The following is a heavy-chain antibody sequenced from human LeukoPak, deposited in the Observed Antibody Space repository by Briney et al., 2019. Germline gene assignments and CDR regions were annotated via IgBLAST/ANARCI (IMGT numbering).Heavy chain of an antibody. CDR1: GGSISSYY. CDR2: IYYSGST. Sequence: PSETLSLTCTVSGGSISSYYWSWIRQPPGKGLEWIGYIYYSGSTNYNPSLKSRVTISVDTSKNQFSLKLSSVTAADTAVYHCARVSLAWFDPWGQGTLVTVSS. V-gene: IGHV4-59*01. J-gene: IGHJ5*02. CDR3: ARVSLAWFDP.